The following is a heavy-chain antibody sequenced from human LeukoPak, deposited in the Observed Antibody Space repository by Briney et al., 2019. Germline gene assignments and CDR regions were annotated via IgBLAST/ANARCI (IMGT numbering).Heavy chain of an antibody. V-gene: IGHV3-23*01. J-gene: IGHJ4*02. CDR2: TSAGGVST. CDR1: GFTFSNYA. D-gene: IGHD4-23*01. Sequence: GGSLRLSCAASGFTFSNYAMHWVRQAPGKGLEWVSATSAGGVSTYYADSVKGRFTISRDNSKNTLYLQMNSLRAEDTAVYYCAKRSDYAGNWNYFDYWGQGTLVTVSS. CDR3: AKRSDYAGNWNYFDY.